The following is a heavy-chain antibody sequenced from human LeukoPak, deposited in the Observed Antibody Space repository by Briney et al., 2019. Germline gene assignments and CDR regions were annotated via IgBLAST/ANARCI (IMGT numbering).Heavy chain of an antibody. J-gene: IGHJ4*02. V-gene: IGHV3-21*04. CDR3: AKMGSPHYDFWSGYM. D-gene: IGHD3-3*01. CDR1: GFPFSSYN. Sequence: PGGSLRLSCAGSGFPFSSYNMNWIRQAPGKGLEWVSSISSSTTYIYYADSVRGRFTISRDNSKNTLYLQMNSLRAEDTAIYYCAKMGSPHYDFWSGYMWGQGTLATVSS. CDR2: ISSSTTYI.